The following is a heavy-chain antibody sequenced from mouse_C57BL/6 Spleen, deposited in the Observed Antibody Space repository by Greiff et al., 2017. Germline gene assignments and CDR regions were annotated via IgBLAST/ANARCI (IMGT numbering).Heavy chain of an antibody. V-gene: IGHV5-4*03. Sequence: EVKLVESGGGLVKPGGSLKLSCAASGFTFSSYAMSWVRQTPEKRLEWVATISDGGSYTYYPDNVKGRFTISRDNAKNNLYLQMSHLKSEDTAMYYCARGSNYEGTWFAYWGQGTLVTVSA. CDR3: ARGSNYEGTWFAY. CDR2: ISDGGSYT. CDR1: GFTFSSYA. J-gene: IGHJ3*01. D-gene: IGHD2-5*01.